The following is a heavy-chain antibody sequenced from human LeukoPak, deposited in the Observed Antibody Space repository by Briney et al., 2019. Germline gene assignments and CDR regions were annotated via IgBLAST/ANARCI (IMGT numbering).Heavy chain of an antibody. CDR2: ISGSGGST. CDR3: AARRGSRRFFDY. V-gene: IGHV3-23*01. Sequence: PGGSLRLFCAASGFTFSSYAMSWVRQAPGKGLEWVSAISGSGGSTYYADSVKGRFTISRDNSKNTLYLQMNSLRAEDTAVYYCAARRGSRRFFDYWGQGTLVTVSS. D-gene: IGHD3-3*01. J-gene: IGHJ4*02. CDR1: GFTFSSYA.